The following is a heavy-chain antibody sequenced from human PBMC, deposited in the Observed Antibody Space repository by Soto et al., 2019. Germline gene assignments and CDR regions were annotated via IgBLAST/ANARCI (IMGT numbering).Heavy chain of an antibody. Sequence: SETLSLTCTVSGGSVSSGSYYWIWIRQPPGKGLEWIGYIYYSGSTNYNPSLKSRVTISVDTSKNQFSLKLSSVTAADTAVYYCARVRLRYFDWGPMDVWGQGTTVTVSS. CDR3: ARVRLRYFDWGPMDV. CDR1: GGSVSSGSYY. J-gene: IGHJ6*02. V-gene: IGHV4-61*01. CDR2: IYYSGST. D-gene: IGHD3-9*01.